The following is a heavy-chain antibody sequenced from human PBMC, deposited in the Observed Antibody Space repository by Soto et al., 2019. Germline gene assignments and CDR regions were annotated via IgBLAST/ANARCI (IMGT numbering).Heavy chain of an antibody. V-gene: IGHV3-74*01. J-gene: IGHJ6*02. Sequence: WGSLRLSCAASGFSFNDNWMHWVRQVPGKGLMWVSRLKSDGRDTIYADSVKGLLTVSRDSAKNTLYLQMNSLRVEDTAVYYCVREMPVPIRGGYYYYSVLDAWRQGTKVTVCS. D-gene: IGHD2-2*01. CDR1: GFSFNDNW. CDR3: VREMPVPIRGGYYYYSVLDA. CDR2: LKSDGRDT.